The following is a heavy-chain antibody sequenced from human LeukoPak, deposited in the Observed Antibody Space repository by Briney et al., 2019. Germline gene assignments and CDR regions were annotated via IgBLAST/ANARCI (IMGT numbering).Heavy chain of an antibody. CDR1: GGTFSSYA. CDR3: ASVRNWGSGSFGFDY. D-gene: IGHD1-26*01. V-gene: IGHV1-69*05. J-gene: IGHJ4*02. Sequence: ASVKVSCKASGGTFSSYAISWVRQAPGQGLEWMGRIIPIFGTANYAQKFQGRVTITTDESTSTAYMELSSLRSEDTAVYYCASVRNWGSGSFGFDYWGQGTLVTVFS. CDR2: IIPIFGTA.